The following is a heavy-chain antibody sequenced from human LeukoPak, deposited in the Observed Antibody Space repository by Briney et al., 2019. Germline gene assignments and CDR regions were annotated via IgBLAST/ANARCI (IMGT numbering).Heavy chain of an antibody. V-gene: IGHV3-30*02. D-gene: IGHD3-22*01. J-gene: IGHJ4*02. CDR1: GFTFSSYG. Sequence: GGSLRLSCAASGFTFSSYGMHWVRQAPGKGLEWVAFIRYDGSNKYYADSVKGRFTISRDNSKNTLYLQMNSLRSEDTAVYYCARYDSSGYSFDYWGQGTLVTVSS. CDR3: ARYDSSGYSFDY. CDR2: IRYDGSNK.